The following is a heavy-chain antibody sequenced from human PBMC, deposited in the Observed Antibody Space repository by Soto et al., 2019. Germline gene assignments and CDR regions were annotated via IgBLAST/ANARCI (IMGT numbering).Heavy chain of an antibody. D-gene: IGHD3-10*01. CDR2: IWYDGSNK. J-gene: IGHJ6*02. V-gene: IGHV3-33*01. CDR3: ARDHSDYYGSGSPYYGMDV. CDR1: GFTFSSYG. Sequence: GGSLRLSCAASGFTFSSYGMHWVRQAPGKGLEWVAVIWYDGSNKYYADSVKGRFTISRDNSENTLYLQMNSLRAEDTAVYYCARDHSDYYGSGSPYYGMDVWGQGATVTVSS.